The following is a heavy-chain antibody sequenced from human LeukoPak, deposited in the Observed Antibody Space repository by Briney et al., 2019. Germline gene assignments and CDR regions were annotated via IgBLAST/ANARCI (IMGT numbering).Heavy chain of an antibody. CDR1: GDSISTYY. J-gene: IGHJ6*02. V-gene: IGHV4-59*01. D-gene: IGHD1-26*01. Sequence: KPSETLSLTCTVSGDSISTYYWSWIRQPPGKGLEWIGYINYSGSTNYNPSLKSRGTISADRSKNQFSLKVSSVTAADTAVYYCAISPTDGMDVWGQGTTVTVSS. CDR3: AISPTDGMDV. CDR2: INYSGST.